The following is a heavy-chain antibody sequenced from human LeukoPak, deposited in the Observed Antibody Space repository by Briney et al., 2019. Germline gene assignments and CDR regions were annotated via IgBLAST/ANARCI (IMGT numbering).Heavy chain of an antibody. V-gene: IGHV4-39*01. Sequence: PSETLSLTCTVSGGSISSSSYYWGWIRQPPGKGLEWIGSIYYSGSTYYNPSLKSRVTISVDTSKNQFSLKLSSVTAADTAVYYCARREYYDILTGLIGWFEPWGPGTLVTVSS. CDR2: IYYSGST. CDR3: ARREYYDILTGLIGWFEP. J-gene: IGHJ5*02. D-gene: IGHD3-9*01. CDR1: GGSISSSSYY.